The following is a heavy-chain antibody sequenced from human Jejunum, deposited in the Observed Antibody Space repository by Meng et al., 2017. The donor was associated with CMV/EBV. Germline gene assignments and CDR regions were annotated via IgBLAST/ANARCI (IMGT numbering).Heavy chain of an antibody. J-gene: IGHJ5*02. CDR1: AGPISGYY. CDR2: IYTSGST. D-gene: IGHD1-26*01. Sequence: QVFLKESGPGLVKSSETLSLTCFVSAGPISGYYWSWIRQPAGKGLEWIGRIYTSGSTHYNPSLKSRLTMSVDLAKNQISLKLSSVTAADTAVYYCARESGSYYWFDPWGQGTLVTVSS. V-gene: IGHV4-4*07. CDR3: ARESGSYYWFDP.